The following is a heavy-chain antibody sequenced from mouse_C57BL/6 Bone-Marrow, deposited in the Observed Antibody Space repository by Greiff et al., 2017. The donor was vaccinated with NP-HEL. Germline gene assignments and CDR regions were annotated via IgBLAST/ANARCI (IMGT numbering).Heavy chain of an antibody. CDR1: GFTFSDYG. Sequence: DVMLVESGGGLVQPGGSLKLSCAASGFTFSDYGMAWVRQAPRKGPEWVAFISNLAYSIYYADTVTGRFTISRENAKNTLYLEMSSLRSEDTAMYYCARPSYYGNYHYYAMDYWGQGTSVTVSS. J-gene: IGHJ4*01. D-gene: IGHD2-10*01. CDR2: ISNLAYSI. CDR3: ARPSYYGNYHYYAMDY. V-gene: IGHV5-15*01.